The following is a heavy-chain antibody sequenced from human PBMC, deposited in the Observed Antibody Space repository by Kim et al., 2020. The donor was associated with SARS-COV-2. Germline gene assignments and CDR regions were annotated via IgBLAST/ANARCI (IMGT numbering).Heavy chain of an antibody. V-gene: IGHV1-3*01. CDR1: GYTFTSYA. Sequence: ASVKVSCKASGYTFTSYAMHWVRQAPGQRLEWMGWINAGNGNTKYSQKFQGRVTITRDTSASTAYMELSSLRSEDTAVYYCARDHWITMVRGVIQSDYWGQGTLVTVSS. CDR3: ARDHWITMVRGVIQSDY. D-gene: IGHD3-10*01. CDR2: INAGNGNT. J-gene: IGHJ4*02.